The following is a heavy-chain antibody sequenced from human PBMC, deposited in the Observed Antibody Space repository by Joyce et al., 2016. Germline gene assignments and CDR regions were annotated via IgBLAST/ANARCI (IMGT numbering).Heavy chain of an antibody. CDR2: ISGNNNNR. Sequence: QVQLVQSGAEVKKPGASVKVSCKTSGYTFTSYGSSWVRQVPGQGLEWLGLISGNNNNRNYAQTFHGRVTMTIDTSTSTAYMELTTLRSDDTAVYYCTRDWNDGSCYDYWGQGTLVTVSS. J-gene: IGHJ4*02. D-gene: IGHD1-1*01. CDR1: GYTFTSYG. V-gene: IGHV1-18*04. CDR3: TRDWNDGSCYDY.